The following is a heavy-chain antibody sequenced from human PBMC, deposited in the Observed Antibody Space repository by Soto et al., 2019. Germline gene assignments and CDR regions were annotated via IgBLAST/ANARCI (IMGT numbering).Heavy chain of an antibody. J-gene: IGHJ6*02. Sequence: GGSLRLSCAASGFTFSSYAMHGVRQAPGKGLEWVAVISYDGSNKYYADSVKGRFTISRDNSKNTLYLQMNSLRAEDTAVYYCARDYYGSGDYYYGMDVWGQGTTVTVSS. CDR2: ISYDGSNK. CDR3: ARDYYGSGDYYYGMDV. D-gene: IGHD3-10*01. CDR1: GFTFSSYA. V-gene: IGHV3-30-3*01.